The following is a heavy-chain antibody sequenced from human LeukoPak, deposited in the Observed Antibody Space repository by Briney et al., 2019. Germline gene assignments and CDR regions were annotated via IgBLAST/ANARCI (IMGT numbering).Heavy chain of an antibody. D-gene: IGHD4-17*01. CDR2: IYYTGTA. Sequence: SETLSLTCTVSGASITSSNFYWALIRQPPGKWLEWIGTIYYTGTAYYNPSLKSRVTISVDTSKNQFSLKLRSVTAADTAVYYCARTTVNSNGFPNWFDPWGQGTLVTVFS. J-gene: IGHJ5*02. CDR3: ARTTVNSNGFPNWFDP. CDR1: GASITSSNFY. V-gene: IGHV4-39*01.